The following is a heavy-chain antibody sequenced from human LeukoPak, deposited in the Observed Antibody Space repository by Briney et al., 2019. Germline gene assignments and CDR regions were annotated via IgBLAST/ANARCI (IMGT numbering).Heavy chain of an antibody. V-gene: IGHV3-7*01. Sequence: GGSLRLSCAASGLNVSGNYMSWVRQAPGKGLEWVANIKQDGSEKYYVDSVKGRFTISRDNAKNSVYLQMNSLRAEDTAVYYCARDKVVGATYLDYWGQGTLVTVSS. CDR1: GLNVSGNY. D-gene: IGHD2-15*01. CDR2: IKQDGSEK. J-gene: IGHJ4*02. CDR3: ARDKVVGATYLDY.